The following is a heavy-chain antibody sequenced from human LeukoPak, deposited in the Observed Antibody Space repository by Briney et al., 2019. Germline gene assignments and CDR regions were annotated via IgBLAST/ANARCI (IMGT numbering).Heavy chain of an antibody. CDR3: ARGAAYWYYYYAMDV. CDR2: IYTSGNT. J-gene: IGHJ6*02. CDR1: GGSFNTYY. V-gene: IGHV4-4*07. D-gene: IGHD2-8*02. Sequence: SETLSLTCTVSGGSFNTYYWSWTRQPAGKGLEWIGRIYTSGNTNYNPSLKSRVTMSVDRSKNQISLRLSSVTAADTAVYYCARGAAYWYYYYAMDVWGQGTTVTVSS.